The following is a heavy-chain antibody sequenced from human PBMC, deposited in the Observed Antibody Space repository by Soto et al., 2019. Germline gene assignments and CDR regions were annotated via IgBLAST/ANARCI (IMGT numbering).Heavy chain of an antibody. CDR3: ARALVVAATRGWFDP. J-gene: IGHJ5*02. V-gene: IGHV1-3*01. D-gene: IGHD2-15*01. Sequence: QVQLVQSGAEVKKPGASVKVSCKASGYTFTTYAMHWVRQAPGQRLEWMRWINAGNGNTKYSQKFQGRVTITRDTSASTAYMELSSLRSEDTAIYYCARALVVAATRGWFDPWGQGTLVTVSS. CDR1: GYTFTTYA. CDR2: INAGNGNT.